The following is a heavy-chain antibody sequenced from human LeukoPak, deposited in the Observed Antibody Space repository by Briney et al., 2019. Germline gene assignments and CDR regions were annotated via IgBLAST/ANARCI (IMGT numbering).Heavy chain of an antibody. V-gene: IGHV3-23*01. J-gene: IGHJ4*02. Sequence: GGSLRLSCAASGFTFRSYVMSWVRQAPGKGLEWVSTITGSGTSTYYADSVTGRFTISRDNSKNTLHLQMNSLRAEDTAVYYCATRGTTATKYFDDWGQGTLVTVSS. CDR2: ITGSGTST. CDR1: GFTFRSYV. CDR3: ATRGTTATKYFDD. D-gene: IGHD1-1*01.